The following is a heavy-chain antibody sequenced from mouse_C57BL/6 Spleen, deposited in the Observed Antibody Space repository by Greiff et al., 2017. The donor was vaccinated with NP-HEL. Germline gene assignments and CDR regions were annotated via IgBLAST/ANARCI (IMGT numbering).Heavy chain of an antibody. D-gene: IGHD2-3*01. J-gene: IGHJ3*01. Sequence: EVKLMESGGGLVKPGGSLKLSCAASGFTFSDYGMHWVRQAPEKGLEWVAYISSGSSTIYYADTVKGRFTISRDNAKNTLFLQMTSLRSEDTAMYYCASYDPWFAYWGQGTLVTVSA. CDR2: ISSGSSTI. CDR3: ASYDPWFAY. CDR1: GFTFSDYG. V-gene: IGHV5-17*01.